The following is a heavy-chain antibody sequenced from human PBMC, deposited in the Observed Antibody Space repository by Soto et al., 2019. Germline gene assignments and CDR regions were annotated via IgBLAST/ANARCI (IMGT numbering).Heavy chain of an antibody. J-gene: IGHJ6*02. D-gene: IGHD3-10*01. CDR2: IYYSGST. V-gene: IGHV4-59*01. Sequence: SETLSLTCTVSGGSTSSYYWSWIRQPPGKGLEWIGYIYYSGSTNYNPSLKSRVTISVDTSKNQFSLKLSSVTAADTAVYYCAREDYGSGSHYYYGMDVWGQGTTVTVSS. CDR3: AREDYGSGSHYYYGMDV. CDR1: GGSTSSYY.